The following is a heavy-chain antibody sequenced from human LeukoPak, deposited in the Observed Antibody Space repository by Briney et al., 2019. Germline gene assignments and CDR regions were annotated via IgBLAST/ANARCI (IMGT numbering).Heavy chain of an antibody. CDR1: GFTFSNAW. D-gene: IGHD3-22*01. Sequence: GGSLRLSCAASGFTFSNAWMYWIRQAPGKGLEWVSAISGSGGSTYYADSVKGRFTISRDNSKNTLYLQMNSLRAEDTAVYYCAKGLRTMIVVVPGFDYWGQGTLVTVSS. J-gene: IGHJ4*02. V-gene: IGHV3-23*01. CDR3: AKGLRTMIVVVPGFDY. CDR2: ISGSGGST.